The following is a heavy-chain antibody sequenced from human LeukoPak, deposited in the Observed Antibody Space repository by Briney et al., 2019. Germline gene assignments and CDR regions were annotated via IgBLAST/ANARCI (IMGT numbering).Heavy chain of an antibody. CDR3: ARGHSSSWYVGPDYYYYMDV. CDR1: GGSISSYY. CDR2: IYTSGST. D-gene: IGHD6-13*01. Sequence: SETLSLTCTVSGGSISSYYWSWIRQPAGKGLEWIGRIYTSGSTNYNPSLKSRVTMSVDTSKNQFSLKLSSVTAADTAVYYCARGHSSSWYVGPDYYYYMDVWGKGTTVTVSS. J-gene: IGHJ6*03. V-gene: IGHV4-4*07.